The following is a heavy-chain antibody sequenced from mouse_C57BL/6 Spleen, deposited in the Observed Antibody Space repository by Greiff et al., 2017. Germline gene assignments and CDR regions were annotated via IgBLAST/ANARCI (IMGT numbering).Heavy chain of an antibody. V-gene: IGHV1-37*01. CDR3: ARVDGYDEHGDD. J-gene: IGHJ1*03. CDR2: INPYNGDT. D-gene: IGHD2-2*01. CDR1: GYSFTGYF. Sequence: FQLQQSGPELVKPGASVKISCKASGYSFTGYFMNGLKQSHGKSLGWIGRINPYNGDTFSNQKFKGKATLTVDKSSSTADMELLSLTSQDFAVEYCARVDGYDEHGDDWGTGTTVTVSS.